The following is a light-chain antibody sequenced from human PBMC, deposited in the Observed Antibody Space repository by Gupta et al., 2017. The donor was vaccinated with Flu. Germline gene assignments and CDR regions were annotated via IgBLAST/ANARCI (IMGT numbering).Light chain of an antibody. Sequence: SALPQPASVSGSPGPSITISCTGTSSDVGNYNLVSWYQQHPGKAPKLMIYEGSKRPSGVSNRFSGSKSGNTASLTISGLQAEDEADYYCCSYGGSSTHVFGTGTKVTVL. CDR2: EGS. V-gene: IGLV2-23*01. CDR3: CSYGGSSTHV. CDR1: SSDVGNYNL. J-gene: IGLJ1*01.